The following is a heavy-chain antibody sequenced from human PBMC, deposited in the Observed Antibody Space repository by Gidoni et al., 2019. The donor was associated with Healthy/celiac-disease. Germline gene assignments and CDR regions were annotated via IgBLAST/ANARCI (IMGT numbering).Heavy chain of an antibody. J-gene: IGHJ4*02. CDR1: GGSFSGYY. D-gene: IGHD2-21*02. CDR3: ARGYRSLGIDCGGDCSPYFDY. CDR2: INHSGST. V-gene: IGHV4-34*01. Sequence: QVQLQQWGAGLLKPSETLSLTCAVYGGSFSGYYWSWIRQPPGKGLEWIGEINHSGSTNYNPSLKSRVTISVDTSKNQFSLKLSSVTAADTAVYYCARGYRSLGIDCGGDCSPYFDYWGQGTLVTVSS.